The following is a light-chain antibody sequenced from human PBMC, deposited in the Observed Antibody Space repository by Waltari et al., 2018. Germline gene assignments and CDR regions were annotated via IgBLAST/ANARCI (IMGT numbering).Light chain of an antibody. CDR1: DTGNKT. J-gene: IGLJ1*01. CDR2: RDT. Sequence: GLAQPLSVSVGLGPTATLSCCRADTGNKTAHWYQRKPCQAPVLVIHRDTNRPSGIPERFTGSNSGNSATLTISGVQAGDEADYYCQIWDNLNGVFGPGTKVSIL. CDR3: QIWDNLNGV. V-gene: IGLV3-9*01.